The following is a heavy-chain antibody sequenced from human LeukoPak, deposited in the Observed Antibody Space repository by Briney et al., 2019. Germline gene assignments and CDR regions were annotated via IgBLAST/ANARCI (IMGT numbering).Heavy chain of an antibody. CDR3: AKDGKEYYSDSSGFSDY. D-gene: IGHD3-22*01. CDR1: GFTFSSYG. J-gene: IGHJ4*02. V-gene: IGHV3-30*18. Sequence: GGSRRLSCVASGFTFSSYGMHWVRQAPGQGLEWVAVISYEGSNEFYADSVKGRFTVSRDNSKKTLNLQMNSLRVEDTAVYYCAKDGKEYYSDSSGFSDYWGQGTLVTVSS. CDR2: ISYEGSNE.